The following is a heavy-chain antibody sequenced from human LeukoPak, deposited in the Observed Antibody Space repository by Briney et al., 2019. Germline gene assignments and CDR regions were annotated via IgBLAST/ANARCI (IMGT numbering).Heavy chain of an antibody. J-gene: IGHJ4*02. D-gene: IGHD3-9*01. CDR2: ISDSSSTI. CDR1: GVTFSSDG. Sequence: GGSLRLSCAASGVTFSSDGMNWVRQAPGEGLEWVSYISDSSSTIYYADSVKGRLTISRDNAKNSLYLQMNSLRAEDTAVYYCARWGATGYGDYWGQGTLVTVSS. CDR3: ARWGATGYGDY. V-gene: IGHV3-48*03.